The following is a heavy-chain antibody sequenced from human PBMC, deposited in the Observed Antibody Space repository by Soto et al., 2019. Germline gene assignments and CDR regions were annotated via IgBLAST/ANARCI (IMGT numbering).Heavy chain of an antibody. D-gene: IGHD4-17*01. Sequence: GGSLRLSCAASGFTFSSYAMHWVRQAPGKGLEKVAVKSYDGSNKYYADSVKGRFTISRDNSKNTLYLQMNSLRAEDTAVYYCARDRGYGGNSGGSKYYYYGMDVWGQGTTVTVSS. CDR1: GFTFSSYA. CDR2: KSYDGSNK. J-gene: IGHJ6*02. CDR3: ARDRGYGGNSGGSKYYYYGMDV. V-gene: IGHV3-30-3*01.